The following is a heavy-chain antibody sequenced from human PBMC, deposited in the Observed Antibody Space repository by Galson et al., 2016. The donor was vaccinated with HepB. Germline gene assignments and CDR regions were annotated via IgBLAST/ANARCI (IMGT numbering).Heavy chain of an antibody. CDR2: ISSSSSTI. J-gene: IGHJ2*01. D-gene: IGHD2-15*01. CDR1: GFTFSSYS. V-gene: IGHV3-48*01. Sequence: SLRLSCAASGFTFSSYSMNWVRQAPGKGLEWVSYISSSSSTIYYADSVKGRFTISRDNAKNALYLQMNSLRVEDTAFYYCAKEVCSGSCRGHFDLWGRGTLVTVSS. CDR3: AKEVCSGSCRGHFDL.